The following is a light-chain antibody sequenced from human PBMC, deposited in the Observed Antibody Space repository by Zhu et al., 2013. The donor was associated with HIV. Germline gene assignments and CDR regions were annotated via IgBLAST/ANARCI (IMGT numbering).Light chain of an antibody. Sequence: DIQLTQSPSFLSASVGDRVTIACRASQDIGKYLAWYQQKSGKAPKLLVYAASTLQSGVPSRFSGSGSGTEFTLTISSLQPDDFATYYCQQYNSYSTFGQGTKVEIK. CDR3: QQYNSYST. CDR2: AAS. V-gene: IGKV1-9*01. CDR1: QDIGKY. J-gene: IGKJ1*01.